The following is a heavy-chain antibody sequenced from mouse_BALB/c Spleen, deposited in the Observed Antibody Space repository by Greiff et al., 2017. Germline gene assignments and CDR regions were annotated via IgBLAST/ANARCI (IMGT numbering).Heavy chain of an antibody. CDR3: AYDYDWFAY. J-gene: IGHJ3*01. CDR2: IDPANGNT. CDR1: GFNIKDTY. D-gene: IGHD2-4*01. V-gene: IGHV14-3*02. Sequence: VQLKESGAELVKPGASVKLSCTASGFNIKDTYMHWVKQRPEQGLEWIGRIDPANGNTKYDPKFQGKATITADTSSHTAYLQLSSLTSEDTAVYYCAYDYDWFAYWGQGTLVTVSA.